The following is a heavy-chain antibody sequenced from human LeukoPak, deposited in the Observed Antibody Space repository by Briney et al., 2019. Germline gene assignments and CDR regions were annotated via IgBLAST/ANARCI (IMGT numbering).Heavy chain of an antibody. CDR2: IKSKTDGGTT. D-gene: IGHD2-15*01. CDR3: TTGGVVVVVAATLADY. CDR1: GFTFSNAW. J-gene: IGHJ4*02. Sequence: GGSLRLSCAASGFTFSNAWMSWVRQAPGKGLEWVARIKSKTDGGTTDYAAPVKGRFTISRDDSKNTLYLQMNSLKTEDTAVYYCTTGGVVVVVAATLADYWGQGTLVTVSS. V-gene: IGHV3-15*01.